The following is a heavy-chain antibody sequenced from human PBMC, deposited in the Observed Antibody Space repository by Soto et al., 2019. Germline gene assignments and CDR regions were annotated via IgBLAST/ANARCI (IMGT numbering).Heavy chain of an antibody. Sequence: SETLSLTCTVSGGSISSDDYYWSWIRQPPGKGLEWIGYIYYSGRTNYNPSLESRLTIAIDTSKNQFSLRLSYVSAADTAVYYCAGDRSNSPDYFDYWGQGTLVTVSS. J-gene: IGHJ4*02. CDR2: IYYSGRT. CDR3: AGDRSNSPDYFDY. D-gene: IGHD2-15*01. CDR1: GGSISSDDYY. V-gene: IGHV4-30-4*01.